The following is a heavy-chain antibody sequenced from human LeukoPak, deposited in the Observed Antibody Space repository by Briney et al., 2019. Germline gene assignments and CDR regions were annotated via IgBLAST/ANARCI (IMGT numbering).Heavy chain of an antibody. CDR1: GGSISSYY. V-gene: IGHV4-59*01. J-gene: IGHJ4*02. D-gene: IGHD5-18*01. Sequence: NPSETLCLTCTVSGGSISSYYWSWIRQPPGKGLEWIGYIYYSGNTNYNPSLKSRVTISVDTSKNQFSLKLSSVTAADTAVYYCRVDTPFFDYWGQGTLVTVSS. CDR3: RVDTPFFDY. CDR2: IYYSGNT.